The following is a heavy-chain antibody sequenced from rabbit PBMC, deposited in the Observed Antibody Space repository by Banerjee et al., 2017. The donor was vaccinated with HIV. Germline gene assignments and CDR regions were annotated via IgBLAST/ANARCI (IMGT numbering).Heavy chain of an antibody. CDR3: ARDLAGVIGWNFNL. D-gene: IGHD4-1*01. V-gene: IGHV1S45*01. Sequence: QEQLEESGGDLVKPEGSLTLTCTASGFTISSGYDMCWVRQAPGKGLEWIACIYAGSSGSTYYASWVNGRFTISKTSSTTVTLQMTSLTAADTATYFCARDLAGVIGWNFNLWGPGTLVTVS. J-gene: IGHJ4*01. CDR2: IYAGSSGST. CDR1: GFTISSGYD.